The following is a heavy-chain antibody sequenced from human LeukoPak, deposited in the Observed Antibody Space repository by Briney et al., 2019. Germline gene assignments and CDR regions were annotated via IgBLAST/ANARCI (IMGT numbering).Heavy chain of an antibody. D-gene: IGHD3-9*01. CDR3: ARPKFGDILTGEYAFDI. Sequence: SETLSLTCTVSGGSISSYYWSWIRQPPGKGLEWIGEINHSGSTNYNPSLKSRVTISVDTSKNQFSLKLSSVTAADTAVYYCARPKFGDILTGEYAFDIWGQGTMVTVSS. CDR1: GGSISSYY. J-gene: IGHJ3*02. CDR2: INHSGST. V-gene: IGHV4-34*01.